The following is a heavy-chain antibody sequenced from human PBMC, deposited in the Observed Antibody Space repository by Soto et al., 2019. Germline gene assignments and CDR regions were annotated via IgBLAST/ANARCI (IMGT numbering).Heavy chain of an antibody. CDR3: AKDTTSYGSGWNWFDP. V-gene: IGHV3-30*18. CDR2: ISYDGSNK. J-gene: IGHJ5*02. Sequence: GGSLRLSCAASGFTFSSYGMHWVRQAPGKGLEWVAVISYDGSNKYYADSVKGRFTISRDNSKNTLYLQMNSLRAEDTAVYFCAKDTTSYGSGWNWFDPWGQGTLVTVSS. D-gene: IGHD3-10*01. CDR1: GFTFSSYG.